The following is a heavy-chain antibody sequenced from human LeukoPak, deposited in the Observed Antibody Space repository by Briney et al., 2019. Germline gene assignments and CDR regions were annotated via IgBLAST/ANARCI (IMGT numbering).Heavy chain of an antibody. J-gene: IGHJ4*02. CDR1: GFTFSSYA. CDR3: AKDSYYGSGSYYIPSYFDY. V-gene: IGHV3-23*01. Sequence: PGGSLRLSCAASGFTFSSYAMRWVRQAPGKGLEWVSAISGSGGSTYYADSVKGRFTISRDNSKNTLYLQMNSLRAEDTAVYYCAKDSYYGSGSYYIPSYFDYWGQGTLVTVSS. D-gene: IGHD3-10*01. CDR2: ISGSGGST.